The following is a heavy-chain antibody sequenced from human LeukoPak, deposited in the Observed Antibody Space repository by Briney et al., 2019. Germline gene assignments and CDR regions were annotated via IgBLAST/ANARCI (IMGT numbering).Heavy chain of an antibody. D-gene: IGHD3-10*01. V-gene: IGHV3-21*01. Sequence: GGSLRPSCAASGFTFSSYSINWVRQAPGKGLEWVSSISDRSDFIYYADSVKGRFTISRDNSKNSVFLQMNSLRAEDTAVYYCARDFHSGSGRHFDSWGQGTLVTVSS. CDR2: ISDRSDFI. J-gene: IGHJ4*02. CDR1: GFTFSSYS. CDR3: ARDFHSGSGRHFDS.